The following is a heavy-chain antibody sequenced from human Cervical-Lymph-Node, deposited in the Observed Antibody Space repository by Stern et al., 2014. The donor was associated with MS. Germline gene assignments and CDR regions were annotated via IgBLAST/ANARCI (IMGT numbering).Heavy chain of an antibody. D-gene: IGHD3-9*01. CDR1: GFSLNTRGVG. V-gene: IGHV2-5*02. Sequence: QVTLRESGPPLVKPTHNLTLTCTFSGFSLNTRGVGVGWIRQPPGKAPEWLALIYWDDDKRYSPSLKSRLTISKDTPNNQVVLTMSNMDPVDTATYFCAHEHILTGPFDYWGQGALVTVSS. CDR3: AHEHILTGPFDY. CDR2: IYWDDDK. J-gene: IGHJ4*02.